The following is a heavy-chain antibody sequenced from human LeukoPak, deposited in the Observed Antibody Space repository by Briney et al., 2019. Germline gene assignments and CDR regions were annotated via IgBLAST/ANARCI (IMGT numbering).Heavy chain of an antibody. V-gene: IGHV4-39*07. Sequence: SETLSLTCTVSGGSIISTTYYWGWIRQPPGKGLEWIASIYYSGSPYYNPSLKSRVTISVDTSKNQFSLKLSSVTAADTAVYYCARSYKDGDYVLRNWFDPWGQGTLVTVSS. CDR2: IYYSGSP. CDR1: GGSIISTTYY. D-gene: IGHD4-17*01. J-gene: IGHJ5*02. CDR3: ARSYKDGDYVLRNWFDP.